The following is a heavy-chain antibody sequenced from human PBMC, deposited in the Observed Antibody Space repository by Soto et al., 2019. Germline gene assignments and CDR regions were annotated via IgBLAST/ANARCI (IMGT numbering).Heavy chain of an antibody. Sequence: ASVKVSCKASEYPFNAYYIHWVRQAPGQGLEWMGYINPNSGATTYAQKFQGRFTISRDNSKNTLYLQMNSLRAEDTAVYYCAKSRDYATYYFDYWGQGTLVTVSS. V-gene: IGHV1-2*02. CDR3: AKSRDYATYYFDY. J-gene: IGHJ4*02. CDR2: INPNSGAT. D-gene: IGHD4-17*01. CDR1: EYPFNAYY.